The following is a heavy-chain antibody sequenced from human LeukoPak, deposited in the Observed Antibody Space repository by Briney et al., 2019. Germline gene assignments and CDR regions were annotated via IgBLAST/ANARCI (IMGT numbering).Heavy chain of an antibody. CDR2: IYYSGST. V-gene: IGHV4-31*03. J-gene: IGHJ4*02. D-gene: IGHD3-22*01. CDR1: GGSISSGGYY. CDR3: AGANYDSSGYPRDFDY. Sequence: SETLSLTCTVSGGSISSGGYYWSWIRRHPGKGLEWIGYIYYSGSTYYNPSLKSRVTISVDTSKNQFSLKLSSVTAADTAVYYCAGANYDSSGYPRDFDYWGQGTLVTVSS.